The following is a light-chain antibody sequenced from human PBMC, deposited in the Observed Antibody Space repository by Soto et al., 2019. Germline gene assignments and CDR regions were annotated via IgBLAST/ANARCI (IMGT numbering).Light chain of an antibody. CDR1: QSVDNN. CDR3: QQYNDRPPIN. CDR2: GSF. Sequence: SPVEIATLSFRASQSVDNNVAWYQQKPGQAPGLLIVGSFARATGIPARFSGSGSGSEFTLTISGLQSEDFAVYYCQQYNDRPPINFGQGTRLEIK. J-gene: IGKJ5*01. V-gene: IGKV3-15*01.